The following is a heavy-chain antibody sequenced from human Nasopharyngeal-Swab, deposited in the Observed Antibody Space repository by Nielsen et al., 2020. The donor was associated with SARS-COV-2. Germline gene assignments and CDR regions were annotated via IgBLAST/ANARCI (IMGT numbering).Heavy chain of an antibody. D-gene: IGHD6-13*01. CDR3: AGDRSLLPAANDALDV. V-gene: IGHV1-18*01. Sequence: ASVTVSCKASGYTFTGYGMSWVRQAPGRGLEWMGWISMYNGKTHYAQKFQGRVTMSTDTSTNTAHMELKSLTSDDTAVYFCAGDRSLLPAANDALDVWDQGTTVTISS. J-gene: IGHJ3*01. CDR2: ISMYNGKT. CDR1: GYTFTGYG.